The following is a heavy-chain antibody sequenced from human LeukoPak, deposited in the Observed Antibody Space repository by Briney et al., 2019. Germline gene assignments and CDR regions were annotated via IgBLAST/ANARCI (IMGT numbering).Heavy chain of an antibody. D-gene: IGHD3-10*01. CDR1: GYSFTNYW. Sequence: KPGESLKISCKGSGYSFTNYWIGWVRQMPGKGLEWMGIIYPGDSDTRYSPSFQGQVTISADTSISTAYLQWSSLKAADTAMYYCARAWGTMVRAVFDYWGQGTLVTVSS. CDR2: IYPGDSDT. J-gene: IGHJ4*02. CDR3: ARAWGTMVRAVFDY. V-gene: IGHV5-51*03.